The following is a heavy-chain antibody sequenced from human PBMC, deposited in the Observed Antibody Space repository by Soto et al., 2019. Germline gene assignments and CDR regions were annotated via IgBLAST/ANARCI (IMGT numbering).Heavy chain of an antibody. J-gene: IGHJ6*02. CDR2: IYPGDSDT. Sequence: GESLKISCKGSGYRFTTYWIGWVRQMPGKGLEWMGIIYPGDSDTRYSPSFQGQVTISADKSISTAYLQWSSLKASDTAMYYCARHGWTGSAYYYGMDAWGQGTTVTVSS. D-gene: IGHD3-9*01. CDR1: GYRFTTYW. V-gene: IGHV5-51*01. CDR3: ARHGWTGSAYYYGMDA.